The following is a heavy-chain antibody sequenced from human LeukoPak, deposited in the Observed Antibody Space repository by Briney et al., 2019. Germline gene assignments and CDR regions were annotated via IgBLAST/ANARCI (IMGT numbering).Heavy chain of an antibody. CDR3: ARAAGDSSGYYHESYYFDY. V-gene: IGHV3-21*01. J-gene: IGHJ4*02. Sequence: GGSLRLSCAASGFTFSSYSMNWVRQAPGKGLEWVSSISSSSSYIYYADSVKGRFTISRDNAKNSLYLQMNSLRAEDTAVYYCARAAGDSSGYYHESYYFDYWGQGTLVTGSS. D-gene: IGHD3-22*01. CDR1: GFTFSSYS. CDR2: ISSSSSYI.